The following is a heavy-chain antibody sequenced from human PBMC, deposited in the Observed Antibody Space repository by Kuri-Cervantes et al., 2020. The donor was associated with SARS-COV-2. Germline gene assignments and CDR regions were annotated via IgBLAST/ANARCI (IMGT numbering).Heavy chain of an antibody. D-gene: IGHD3-3*01. CDR1: GFTFSSYG. CDR2: IAYDGSNK. V-gene: IGHV3-30*18. CDR3: AKLYGGEVEGTIFGLGNYYYYYMDV. J-gene: IGHJ6*03. Sequence: GGSLRLSCSASGFTFSSYGMHWVRQAPGKGLEWVAVIAYDGSNKYYADSVKGRFTISRDNSKNTLYLQMNSLRAEDTAVYYCAKLYGGEVEGTIFGLGNYYYYYMDVWGKGTTVTVSS.